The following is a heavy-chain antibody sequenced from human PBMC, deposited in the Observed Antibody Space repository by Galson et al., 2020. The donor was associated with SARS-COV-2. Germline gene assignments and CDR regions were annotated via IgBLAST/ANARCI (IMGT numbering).Heavy chain of an antibody. J-gene: IGHJ5*02. CDR1: GGSISSGSYY. D-gene: IGHD7-27*01. CDR2: IYTSGST. V-gene: IGHV4-61*02. Sequence: SETLSLTCTVSGGSISSGSYYWSWIRQPAGKGLEWIGRIYTSGSTNYNPSLKSRVTISVDTSKNQFSLKLSSVTAADTAVYYCGRGRHWGGVCSWGQGTLVTVSS. CDR3: GRGRHWGGVCS.